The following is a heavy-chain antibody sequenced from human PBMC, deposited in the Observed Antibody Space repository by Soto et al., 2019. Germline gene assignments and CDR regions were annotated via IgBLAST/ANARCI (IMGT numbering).Heavy chain of an antibody. V-gene: IGHV3-15*01. CDR3: TTLFGELGSPYYYYYMDV. CDR1: GFTFSNAW. Sequence: GESLKISCAASGFTFSNAWMSWVRQAPGKGLEWVGRIKSKTDGGTTDYAAPVKGRFTISRDDSKNTLYLQMNSLKTEDTAVYYCTTLFGELGSPYYYYYMDVWGKGTTVTVSS. D-gene: IGHD3-10*02. J-gene: IGHJ6*03. CDR2: IKSKTDGGTT.